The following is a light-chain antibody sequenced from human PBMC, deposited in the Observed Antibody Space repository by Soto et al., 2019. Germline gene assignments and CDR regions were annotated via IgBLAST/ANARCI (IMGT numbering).Light chain of an antibody. Sequence: DIQMTQSPSILSASVGDRVTITCRASQSIRSWLAWYQQQPGNAPKLLIYDAYSLESGVPSRFSGSRSGTEFTLTIAGLQPEDFATYYCQQYESYSPLTFGGGTKVEIK. CDR3: QQYESYSPLT. J-gene: IGKJ4*01. CDR1: QSIRSW. CDR2: DAY. V-gene: IGKV1-5*01.